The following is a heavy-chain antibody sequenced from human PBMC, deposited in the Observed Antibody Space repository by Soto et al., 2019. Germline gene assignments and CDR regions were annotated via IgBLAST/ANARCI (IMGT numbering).Heavy chain of an antibody. CDR1: GVSISSGNW. CDR2: IFHDGTA. D-gene: IGHD2-8*01. J-gene: IGHJ4*02. Sequence: SETLSLTCAVSGVSISSGNWWTWVRQTPQRGLEYIGEIFHDGTANYYPSFERRVAISVGTSKNQFSLKLTSVTAADTAIYFCARLVYDTRLNYMYFDFWGQGALVTVSS. V-gene: IGHV4-4*02. CDR3: ARLVYDTRLNYMYFDF.